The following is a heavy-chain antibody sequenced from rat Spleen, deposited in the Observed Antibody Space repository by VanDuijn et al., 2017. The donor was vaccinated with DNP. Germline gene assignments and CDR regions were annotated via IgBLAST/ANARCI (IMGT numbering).Heavy chain of an antibody. V-gene: IGHV5-25*01. Sequence: EVQLVESGGGLVQPGGSMKLSCAASGFTFSNYGMAWVRQAPTKGLEWVASISTGGGKTYYRDSVTGRFTISRDNAKTTLYLQMDSLRSEDTATYYCAKYYGYNSYFFDYWGQGVMVTVSS. CDR2: ISTGGGKT. D-gene: IGHD1-9*01. CDR1: GFTFSNYG. CDR3: AKYYGYNSYFFDY. J-gene: IGHJ2*01.